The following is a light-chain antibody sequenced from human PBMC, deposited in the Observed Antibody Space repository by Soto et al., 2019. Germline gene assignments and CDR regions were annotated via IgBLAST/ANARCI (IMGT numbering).Light chain of an antibody. CDR1: QSISRY. CDR3: QHTYNTPFT. Sequence: DIQMTQAPSSLSASVGDRVTITCRASQSISRYVNWYQQKPRKAPRLLIFAASSLQGGVPSRFSGGGSGTDFTLTISSLQPEDFATYYCQHTYNTPFTFGPGTKVDIK. V-gene: IGKV1-39*01. CDR2: AAS. J-gene: IGKJ3*01.